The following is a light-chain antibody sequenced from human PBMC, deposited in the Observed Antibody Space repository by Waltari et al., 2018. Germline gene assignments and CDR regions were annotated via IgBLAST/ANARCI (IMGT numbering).Light chain of an antibody. J-gene: IGLJ3*02. V-gene: IGLV1-51*01. Sequence: QSVLTQPPSVSAAPGQKVTIPCSGSSPNIGNNYVPWYQQLPGTAPKLLIYDNNKRPSGIPDRFTGSKSGTSATLGITGLQTGDEADYYCGTWDSSLSALFGGGTKLTVL. CDR1: SPNIGNNY. CDR3: GTWDSSLSAL. CDR2: DNN.